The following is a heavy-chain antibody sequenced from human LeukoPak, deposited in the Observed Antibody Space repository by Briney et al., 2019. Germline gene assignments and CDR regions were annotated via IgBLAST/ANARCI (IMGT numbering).Heavy chain of an antibody. CDR3: ARGLIAVAGTPFDY. J-gene: IGHJ4*02. D-gene: IGHD6-19*01. V-gene: IGHV3-7*01. CDR1: GSTFSSYW. CDR2: IKRDGSEK. Sequence: SGGSLRLSCEVSGSTFSSYWMSWVRQAPGKGLEWVANIKRDGSEKYYVDSVKGRFTISRDNAKNSLYLQMNSLRAEDTAVYYCARGLIAVAGTPFDYWGQGTLVTVSS.